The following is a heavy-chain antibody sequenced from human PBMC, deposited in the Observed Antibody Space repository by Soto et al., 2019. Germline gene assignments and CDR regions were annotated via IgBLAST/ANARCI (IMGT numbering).Heavy chain of an antibody. V-gene: IGHV3-30*18. J-gene: IGHJ4*02. Sequence: PGGSLRLSCAASGFTFSSYGMHWVRQAPGKGLEWVAVISYDGSNKYYADSVKGRFTISRDNSKNTLYLQMNSLRAEDTAVYYCAKEHTVHFDYWGLGTLVTVSS. CDR2: ISYDGSNK. CDR3: AKEHTVHFDY. D-gene: IGHD4-4*01. CDR1: GFTFSSYG.